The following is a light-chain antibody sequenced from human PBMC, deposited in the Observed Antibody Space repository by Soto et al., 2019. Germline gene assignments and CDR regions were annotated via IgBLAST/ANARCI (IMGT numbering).Light chain of an antibody. V-gene: IGLV2-14*03. CDR1: SSDVVCYNY. J-gene: IGLJ1*01. CDR2: DVS. Sequence: QSALTQPSSLSGSPGQSITLSCTGTSSDVVCYNYVSWYQHHPGKAPKLMIFDVSNRPSGVSNRFSGSKSGNTASLTISGLQPEDEADYYCSSYTTSNTRQIVFGTGTKVTVL. CDR3: SSYTTSNTRQIV.